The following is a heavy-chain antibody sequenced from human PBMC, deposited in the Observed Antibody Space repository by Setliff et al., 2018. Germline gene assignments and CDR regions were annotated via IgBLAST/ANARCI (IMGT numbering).Heavy chain of an antibody. Sequence: ASVKVSCKASGGTFSSYAISWVRQAPGQGPEWMGGIIPIFGTANYAQKFQGRVTITTDESTSTAYMELSSLRSEDTAVYYCARANCTNGVCYWGEYYYYGMDVWGQGTTVTVSS. J-gene: IGHJ6*02. V-gene: IGHV1-69*05. D-gene: IGHD2-8*01. CDR2: IIPIFGTA. CDR3: ARANCTNGVCYWGEYYYYGMDV. CDR1: GGTFSSYA.